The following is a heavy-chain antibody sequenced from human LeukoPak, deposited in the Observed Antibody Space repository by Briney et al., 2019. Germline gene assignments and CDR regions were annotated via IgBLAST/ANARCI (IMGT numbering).Heavy chain of an antibody. CDR1: GFNFGSIW. CDR3: ATEKLQPAH. J-gene: IGHJ4*02. Sequence: PGGSLRLSCVVSGFNFGSIWMTWVRQAPGRGLEFVANIAGDGSEKDFVDSVKGRFTISRDNAKDSVFLQMNSLRVEDTAVYFCATEKLQPAHWGQGTLVTVSP. V-gene: IGHV3-7*01. CDR2: IAGDGSEK. D-gene: IGHD2-2*01.